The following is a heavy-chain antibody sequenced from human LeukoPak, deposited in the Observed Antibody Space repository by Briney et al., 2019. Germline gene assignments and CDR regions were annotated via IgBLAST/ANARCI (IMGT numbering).Heavy chain of an antibody. CDR1: GGSISSGGYY. V-gene: IGHV4-31*03. Sequence: SQTLSLTCTVSGGSISSGGYYWSWIRQHPGKGLEWIGYIYYSGSTYYNPSLKSRVTISVDTSKNQFSLKLSSVTAADTAVYYCASNGYSSSWAFDYWGQGTLVTVSS. D-gene: IGHD6-13*01. CDR2: IYYSGST. CDR3: ASNGYSSSWAFDY. J-gene: IGHJ4*02.